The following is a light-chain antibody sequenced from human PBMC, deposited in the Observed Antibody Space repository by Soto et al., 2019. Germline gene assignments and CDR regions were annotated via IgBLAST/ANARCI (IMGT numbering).Light chain of an antibody. CDR1: QSVSSY. CDR2: DAS. V-gene: IGKV3-11*01. Sequence: EIVLTQSPATLSLSPGERATLSCRASQSVSSYLAWYQQKPGQAPRLLIYDASNRATGIPARFSGSGSGTDFTLTISSLEPEDVAVYYCQLRSNWPPYTFGQGTKLEIK. J-gene: IGKJ2*01. CDR3: QLRSNWPPYT.